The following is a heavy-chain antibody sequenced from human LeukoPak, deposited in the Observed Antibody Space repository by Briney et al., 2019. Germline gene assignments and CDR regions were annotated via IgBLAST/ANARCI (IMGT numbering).Heavy chain of an antibody. CDR1: AYTFTAYY. J-gene: IGHJ4*02. V-gene: IGHV1-2*02. Sequence: ASVKVSCKASAYTFTAYYIHWVRQAPGQGLEWVGWINPNSGGTNYAQKFQGRVTMTRDTSISTAYMELSRLRSDDTAVYYCARSESITMVRGVIQNPDLNYWGQGTLVTVSS. CDR2: INPNSGGT. D-gene: IGHD3-10*01. CDR3: ARSESITMVRGVIQNPDLNY.